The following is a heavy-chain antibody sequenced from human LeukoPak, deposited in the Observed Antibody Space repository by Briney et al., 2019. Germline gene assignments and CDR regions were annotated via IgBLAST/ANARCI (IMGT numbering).Heavy chain of an antibody. CDR1: GGSISSYY. CDR2: IYTSGRT. CDR3: ARDVAVRGVIAFDI. D-gene: IGHD3-10*01. J-gene: IGHJ3*02. Sequence: SETLSLTCTVSGGSISSYYWSWIRQPAGKGLEGMVHIYTSGRTNYNPSLKSRVTMSVDTSKNQSYLKLSSVTAADTAVYYCARDVAVRGVIAFDIWGQGTMVTVSS. V-gene: IGHV4-4*07.